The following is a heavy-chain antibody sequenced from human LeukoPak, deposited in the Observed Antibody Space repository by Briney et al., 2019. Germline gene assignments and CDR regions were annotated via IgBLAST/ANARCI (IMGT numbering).Heavy chain of an antibody. V-gene: IGHV4-4*07. J-gene: IGHJ4*02. Sequence: XXWNWIXXXAGKGLEWIGRIYTSGSTNYNPSLKSRVTMSVDTSKNQFSLKLSSVTAADTAVYYCARVDYSNSRGYFDYWGQGTLVTVSS. CDR1: XX. CDR3: ARVDYSNSRGYFDY. D-gene: IGHD6-6*01. CDR2: IYTSGST.